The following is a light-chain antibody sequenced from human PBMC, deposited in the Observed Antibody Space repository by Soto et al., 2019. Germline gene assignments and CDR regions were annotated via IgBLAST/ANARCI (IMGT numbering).Light chain of an antibody. CDR2: EVI. Sequence: QSVLTQPPSASGSPGQSVTISCTGTSSDIGYYKYVSWYQQHPGKAPKLIIYEVIKRPSGVPDRFSGSKSGNTASLTVSGLQAEDEADYYCSSYAGSNNLVVFGTGTKVTVL. CDR1: SSDIGYYKY. CDR3: SSYAGSNNLVV. V-gene: IGLV2-8*01. J-gene: IGLJ1*01.